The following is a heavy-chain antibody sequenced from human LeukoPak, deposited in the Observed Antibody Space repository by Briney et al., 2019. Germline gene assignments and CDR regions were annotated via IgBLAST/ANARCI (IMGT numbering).Heavy chain of an antibody. Sequence: GGSLRLSCAASGFTFSSYGMHWVRQAPGKGLEWVAVISYDGSNKYYADSVKGRFTISRDNSKNTLYLQMNSLRSEDTAVYYCAKVEYSGYERFDYWGQGTLVTASS. CDR2: ISYDGSNK. CDR3: AKVEYSGYERFDY. CDR1: GFTFSSYG. V-gene: IGHV3-30*18. D-gene: IGHD5-12*01. J-gene: IGHJ4*02.